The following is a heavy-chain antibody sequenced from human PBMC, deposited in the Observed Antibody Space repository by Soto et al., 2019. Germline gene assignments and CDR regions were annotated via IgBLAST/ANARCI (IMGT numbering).Heavy chain of an antibody. D-gene: IGHD5-18*01. CDR3: ARVRYGDGRYHYYGMDV. Sequence: GGSLRLSCAASGFTFNIYGMHWVRQASGKGLEWVAVMWYDGTDKYYGDSVKGRFTISRDNSKNTLYLQMNSLRAEDTAVYYCARVRYGDGRYHYYGMDVWGQGTTVTVSS. CDR1: GFTFNIYG. CDR2: MWYDGTDK. J-gene: IGHJ6*02. V-gene: IGHV3-33*01.